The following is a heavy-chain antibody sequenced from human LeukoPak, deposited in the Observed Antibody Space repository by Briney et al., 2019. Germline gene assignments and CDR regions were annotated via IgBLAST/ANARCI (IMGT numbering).Heavy chain of an antibody. V-gene: IGHV3-48*03. CDR1: GFTFRSYE. D-gene: IGHD5-18*01. J-gene: IGHJ4*01. CDR3: ARLIRGFSSAY. Sequence: GGSLRLSCAAPGFTFRSYEMNWVRQAPGKGLEWISHINSGGLTNHYADSVKGRFTISRDNAKNSLYLQMNSLRADDTAVYYCARLIRGFSSAYWGHGTLVTVSS. CDR2: INSGGLTN.